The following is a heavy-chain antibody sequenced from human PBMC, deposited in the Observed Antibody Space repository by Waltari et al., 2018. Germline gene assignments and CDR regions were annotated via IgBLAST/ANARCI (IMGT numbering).Heavy chain of an antibody. J-gene: IGHJ4*02. CDR3: ARADVSTGGKYYFDF. D-gene: IGHD3-16*01. V-gene: IGHV3-53*02. CDR1: DFIVSTNF. CDR2: LDRDGFT. Sequence: EVQLVETGGGLIQPGGSLRLSCAASDFIVSTNFVPWVRRAPGKGRGWVSTLDRDGFTYYADSVKGRFTISRDSSKNTLYLQMSSVRAEDTAVYYCARADVSTGGKYYFDFWGQGTLVSVSS.